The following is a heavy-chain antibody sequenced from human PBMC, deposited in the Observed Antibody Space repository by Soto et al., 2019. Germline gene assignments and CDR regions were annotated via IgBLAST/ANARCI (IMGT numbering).Heavy chain of an antibody. D-gene: IGHD3-3*01. Sequence: ASVKVSCKASGYTFTGYYMHWVRQAPGQGLEWMGWINPNSGGTNYAQKFQGRVTMTRDTSISTAYMELSRLRSDDTAVYYCARGGTIFGVVIMGYYYGMDVWGQGTTATVS. CDR3: ARGGTIFGVVIMGYYYGMDV. J-gene: IGHJ6*02. CDR2: INPNSGGT. V-gene: IGHV1-2*02. CDR1: GYTFTGYY.